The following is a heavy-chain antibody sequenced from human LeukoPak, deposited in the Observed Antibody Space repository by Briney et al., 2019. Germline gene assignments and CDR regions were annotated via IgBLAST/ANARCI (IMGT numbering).Heavy chain of an antibody. CDR1: GGSISSSSYY. CDR2: IYYSGST. CDR3: ARGRKDIVVVVAARRRNNWFDP. V-gene: IGHV4-39*01. Sequence: PSETLSLTCTVSGGSISSSSYYWGWIRQPPGKGLEWIGSIYYSGSTYYNPSLKSRVTISVDTSKNQFSLKLSSVTAADTAVYYCARGRKDIVVVVAARRRNNWFDPWGQGTLVTVSS. D-gene: IGHD2-15*01. J-gene: IGHJ5*02.